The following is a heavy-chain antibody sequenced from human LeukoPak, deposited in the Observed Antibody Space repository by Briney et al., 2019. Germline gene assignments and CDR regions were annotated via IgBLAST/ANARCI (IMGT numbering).Heavy chain of an antibody. CDR1: GGSISNYY. D-gene: IGHD2-2*01. Sequence: PSETLSLTCTVSGGSISNYYWSWIRQPPGKGLEWIGYIYYSGSTDYNPSLKSRVTISVDTSKNQFSLRLTAVTAADTAVYYCARVRTSCNPECDYYYMDVWGKGTTVTVSS. V-gene: IGHV4-59*01. CDR3: ARVRTSCNPECDYYYMDV. J-gene: IGHJ6*03. CDR2: IYYSGST.